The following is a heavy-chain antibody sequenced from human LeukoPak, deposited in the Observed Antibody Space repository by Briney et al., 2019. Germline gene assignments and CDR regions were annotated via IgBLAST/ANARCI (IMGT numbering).Heavy chain of an antibody. CDR1: GGSISSYY. J-gene: IGHJ4*02. D-gene: IGHD3-22*01. V-gene: IGHV4-59*12. Sequence: SETLSLTCTVSGGSISSYYWSWIRQPPGKGLEWIGYIYYSGSTNYNPSLKSRVTISVDTSKNQFSLKLSSVTAADTAVYYCASYYYDSSGYVYLDYWGQGTLVTVSS. CDR2: IYYSGST. CDR3: ASYYYDSSGYVYLDY.